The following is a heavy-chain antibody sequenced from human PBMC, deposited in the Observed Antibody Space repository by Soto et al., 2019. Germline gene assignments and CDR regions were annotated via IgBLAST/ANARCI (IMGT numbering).Heavy chain of an antibody. CDR1: GYTFTSYG. Sequence: ASVKVSCKASGYTFTSYGISWVRQAPGQGLEWMGWISAYNGNTNYAQKLQGRVTMTTDTSTSTAYMELRSLRSDDTAVYYCARDLYRFAYYYDSSGETYGMDVWAKGPRSPSP. V-gene: IGHV1-18*01. CDR3: ARDLYRFAYYYDSSGETYGMDV. CDR2: ISAYNGNT. J-gene: IGHJ6*02. D-gene: IGHD3-22*01.